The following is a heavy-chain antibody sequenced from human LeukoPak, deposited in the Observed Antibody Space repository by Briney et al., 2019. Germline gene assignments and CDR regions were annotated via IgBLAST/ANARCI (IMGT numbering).Heavy chain of an antibody. V-gene: IGHV3-7*01. CDR2: IKEDGNEK. CDR1: GFTFSTYW. J-gene: IGHJ3*02. Sequence: GGSLRLSCAASGFTFSTYWMSWVRQAPGRGLEWVANIKEDGNEKYYVDSVKCRFTISRDNAKNSLFLQMNSLRAVDTATYYCARIAGRHYEDTLDIWGQATTVTVSP. D-gene: IGHD3-16*01. CDR3: ARIAGRHYEDTLDI.